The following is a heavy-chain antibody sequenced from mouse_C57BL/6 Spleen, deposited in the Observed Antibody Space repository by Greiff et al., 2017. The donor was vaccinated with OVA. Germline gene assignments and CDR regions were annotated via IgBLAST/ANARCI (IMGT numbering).Heavy chain of an antibody. CDR3: ARSTVVDYWYFDV. Sequence: QVQLQQPGAELVRPGSSVKLSCKASGYTFTSYWMHWVKQRPIQGLEWIGNIDPSDSDTHYNQKFKEKATLTVDKSSSTAYMQLSSLTSEDSAVYYCARSTVVDYWYFDVWGTGTTVTVSS. CDR2: IDPSDSDT. V-gene: IGHV1-52*01. D-gene: IGHD1-1*01. J-gene: IGHJ1*03. CDR1: GYTFTSYW.